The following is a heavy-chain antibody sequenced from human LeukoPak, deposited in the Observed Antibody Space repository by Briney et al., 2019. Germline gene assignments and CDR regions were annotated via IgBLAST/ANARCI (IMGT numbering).Heavy chain of an antibody. V-gene: IGHV3-7*01. D-gene: IGHD1-26*01. CDR1: VFTFKNYR. CDR3: ARNRATNDY. J-gene: IGHJ4*02. CDR2: MKDVGNEI. Sequence: VGSLRLSCTASVFTFKNYRMTAVRPAPGEGGERVASMKDVGNEIQYVDSVKGRSTISRDNPKHALYLQMNNLRAEDMAVYYCARNRATNDYWGQGTLVTVSS.